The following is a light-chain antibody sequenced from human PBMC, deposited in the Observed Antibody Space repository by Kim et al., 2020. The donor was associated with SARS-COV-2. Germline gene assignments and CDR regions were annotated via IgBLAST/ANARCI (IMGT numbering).Light chain of an antibody. J-gene: IGKJ2*03. CDR1: QSISTW. Sequence: SASVGDRVTTTCRASQSISTWLAWYQQKPGKAPKLLIYKASDLESGVSSRFSGSGSGTEFTLTISSLQPDDFATYYCQQYNSYPFSFGQGTKLEI. CDR3: QQYNSYPFS. V-gene: IGKV1-5*03. CDR2: KAS.